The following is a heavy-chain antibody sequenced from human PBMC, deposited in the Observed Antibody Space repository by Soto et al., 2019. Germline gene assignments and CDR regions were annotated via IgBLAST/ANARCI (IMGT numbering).Heavy chain of an antibody. Sequence: GGSLRLSCAASGFTFSSYGMHWVRQAPGKGLEWVAVISYDGSNKYYADSVKGRFTISRDNSKNTLYLQMNSLRAEDTAVYYCAKDIAVAGTGWFDPWGQGTLVTVSS. V-gene: IGHV3-30*18. CDR2: ISYDGSNK. CDR1: GFTFSSYG. J-gene: IGHJ5*02. D-gene: IGHD6-19*01. CDR3: AKDIAVAGTGWFDP.